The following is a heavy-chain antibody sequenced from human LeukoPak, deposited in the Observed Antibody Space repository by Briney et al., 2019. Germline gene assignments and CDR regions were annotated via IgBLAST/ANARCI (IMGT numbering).Heavy chain of an antibody. J-gene: IGHJ1*01. V-gene: IGHV3-9*01. D-gene: IGHD6-13*01. CDR1: GFTFGDYA. CDR3: AKGGGYSSSWFGYFQH. CDR2: ISWNSDTI. Sequence: GGSLRLSCTASGFTFGDYAMHWVRQALGKGLEWVSGISWNSDTIGYADSVKGRFTISRDNAKNSLYLQMNSLRTEDTALYYCAKGGGYSSSWFGYFQHWGQGTLVTVSS.